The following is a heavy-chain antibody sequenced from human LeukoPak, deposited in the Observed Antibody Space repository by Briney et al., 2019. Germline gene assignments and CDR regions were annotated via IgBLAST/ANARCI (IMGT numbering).Heavy chain of an antibody. CDR2: ISSSSSTI. CDR3: ARDRAYYYFDF. CDR1: GFTFTSYS. V-gene: IGHV3-48*01. J-gene: IGHJ4*02. D-gene: IGHD3-16*01. Sequence: GGSLRLSCAASGFTFTSYSMNWFRQAPGKGLEWVSYISSSSSTIYYADSVKGRFTVSRDNAKNSLYLQTNSLRAEDSAVYYCARDRAYYYFDFWGQGTLVTVSS.